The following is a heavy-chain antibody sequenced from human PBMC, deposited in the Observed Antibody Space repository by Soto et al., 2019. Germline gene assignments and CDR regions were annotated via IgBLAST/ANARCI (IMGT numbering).Heavy chain of an antibody. D-gene: IGHD5-18*01. CDR1: GGSISSGDYY. V-gene: IGHV4-30-4*01. J-gene: IGHJ4*02. Sequence: PSETLSLTCTVSGGSISSGDYYWSWIRQPPGKGLEWIGYIYYSGSTYYNPSLKSRVTISVDTSKNQFSLKLSSVTAADTAVYYCARAISYGPTPYFDYWGQGTLVTVSS. CDR3: ARAISYGPTPYFDY. CDR2: IYYSGST.